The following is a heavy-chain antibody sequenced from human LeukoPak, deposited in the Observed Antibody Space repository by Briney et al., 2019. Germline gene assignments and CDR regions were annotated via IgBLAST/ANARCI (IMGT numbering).Heavy chain of an antibody. V-gene: IGHV4-34*10. CDR1: GGSISSYY. CDR3: ARYVPVKTGPTRASFDY. J-gene: IGHJ4*02. Sequence: SETLSLTCTVSGGSISSYYWNWIRQAPGKGLEWIGEINQSGTTNCDPSLKSRVSMSIDTSKSQFSLNLRSVTAADTAVYYCARYVPVKTGPTRASFDYWGQGILVTVSS. D-gene: IGHD1-1*01. CDR2: INQSGTT.